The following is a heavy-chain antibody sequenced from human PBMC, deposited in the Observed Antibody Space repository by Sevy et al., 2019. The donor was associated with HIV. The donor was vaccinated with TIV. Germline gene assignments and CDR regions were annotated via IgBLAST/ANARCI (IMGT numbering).Heavy chain of an antibody. CDR1: GFTFSAYS. CDR2: ISSSSGTI. V-gene: IGHV3-48*01. Sequence: GGSLRLSCAASGFTFSAYSMNWVRQAPGKGLEWVSYISSSSGTINYADSVKGQFTISRDNAKSSLYLQMNGLRAEDTAVYYWSRAGGDCYSKNECWFVSWGQGTLVTVSS. J-gene: IGHJ5*01. D-gene: IGHD2-21*01. CDR3: SRAGGDCYSKNECWFVS.